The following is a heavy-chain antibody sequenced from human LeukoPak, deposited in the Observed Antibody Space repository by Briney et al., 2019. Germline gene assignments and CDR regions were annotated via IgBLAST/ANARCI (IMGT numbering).Heavy chain of an antibody. J-gene: IGHJ4*02. V-gene: IGHV4-34*01. D-gene: IGHD6-19*01. Sequence: SETLSLTCAVYGGSFSGYYWSWIRQPPGKGLEWIGEINHSGSTNYNPSLKSRVTISVDTSKNQFSLKLSSVTAADTAVYYCARLGSGWSLFVYWGQGALVTVSS. CDR1: GGSFSGYY. CDR3: ARLGSGWSLFVY. CDR2: INHSGST.